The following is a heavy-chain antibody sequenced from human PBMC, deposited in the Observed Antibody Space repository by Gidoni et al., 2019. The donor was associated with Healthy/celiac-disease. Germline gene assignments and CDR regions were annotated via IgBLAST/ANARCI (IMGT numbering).Heavy chain of an antibody. J-gene: IGHJ4*02. CDR3: ARDRGFGEIDY. CDR2: IYYSGST. V-gene: IGHV4-59*01. D-gene: IGHD3-10*01. Sequence: QVQLQESGPGLVKPSETLSLTCTVSGGSISSYYWSWIRQPPGKGLEWIGYIYYSGSTNYNPSLKSRVIISVDTSKNQFSLKLSSVTAADTAVYYCARDRGFGEIDYWGQGTLVTVSS. CDR1: GGSISSYY.